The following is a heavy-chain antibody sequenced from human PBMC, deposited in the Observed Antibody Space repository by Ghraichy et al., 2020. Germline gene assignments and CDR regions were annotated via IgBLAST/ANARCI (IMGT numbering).Heavy chain of an antibody. CDR2: INHSGST. Sequence: SETLSLTCAVYGGSFSGYYWSWIRQPPGKGLEWIGEINHSGSTNYNPSLKSRVTISVDTSKNQFSLKLSSVTAADTAVYYCARGCGYSYGRGSLYDRHYYYYGMDVWGQGTTVTVSS. CDR3: ARGCGYSYGRGSLYDRHYYYYGMDV. CDR1: GGSFSGYY. V-gene: IGHV4-34*01. J-gene: IGHJ6*02. D-gene: IGHD5-18*01.